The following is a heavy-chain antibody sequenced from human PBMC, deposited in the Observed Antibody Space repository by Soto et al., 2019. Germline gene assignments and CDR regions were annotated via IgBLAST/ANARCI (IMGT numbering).Heavy chain of an antibody. CDR3: ATWHEREHAYDV. CDR1: GLTISGKKY. D-gene: IGHD1-1*01. V-gene: IGHV3-53*01. J-gene: IGHJ3*01. Sequence: GGSLRLSCAAFGLTISGKKYVAWVRQAPGKGLEWVSGLYDVDGSFYADSVRGRFTTSSDSSKTAVYLQMNDLRPDDTAVYYCATWHEREHAYDVWGQGTTVTVSS. CDR2: LYDVDGS.